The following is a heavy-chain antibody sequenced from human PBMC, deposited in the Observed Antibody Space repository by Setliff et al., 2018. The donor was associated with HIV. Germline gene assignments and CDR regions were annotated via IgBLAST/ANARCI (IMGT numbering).Heavy chain of an antibody. CDR1: SGPISNGGFY. J-gene: IGHJ4*02. Sequence: SETLSLTCTVSSGPISNGGFYWSWIRHHPGKGLEWIGYIYYNGITYYRPSLRSRVTISIDTSRNEFSLKLSSVTASDTATYYCARGGITTMVRGGTYPYPLYYFDSWGQGTLVTVSS. V-gene: IGHV4-31*03. CDR3: ARGGITTMVRGGTYPYPLYYFDS. CDR2: IYYNGIT. D-gene: IGHD3-10*01.